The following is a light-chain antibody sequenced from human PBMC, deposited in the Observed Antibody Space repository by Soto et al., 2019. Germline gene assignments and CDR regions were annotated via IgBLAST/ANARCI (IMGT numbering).Light chain of an antibody. J-gene: IGKJ1*01. CDR2: AAS. Sequence: DIQLTQSPSSLSASVGDRVTITCRASQSISSYLNWYQQKPGKAHKLLIYAASSLQSGVPSRFSGSGSGTDFTLTISSLQPEEFATYYCKQSYSTLWTVGQGTKVDIK. CDR3: KQSYSTLWT. CDR1: QSISSY. V-gene: IGKV1-39*01.